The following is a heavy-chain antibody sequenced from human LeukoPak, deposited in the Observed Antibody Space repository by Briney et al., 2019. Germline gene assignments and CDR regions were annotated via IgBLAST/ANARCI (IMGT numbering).Heavy chain of an antibody. CDR1: GYSISSGYY. V-gene: IGHV4-38-2*02. CDR2: IYHSGST. J-gene: IGHJ4*02. CDR3: ASGYSYGQPHY. D-gene: IGHD5-18*01. Sequence: SETLSLTCTVSGYSISSGYYWGWIRQPPGKGLEWIGSIYHSGSTYYNPSLKSRVTISVDTSKNQFSLKLSSVTAADTAVYYCASGYSYGQPHYWGQGTLVTVSS.